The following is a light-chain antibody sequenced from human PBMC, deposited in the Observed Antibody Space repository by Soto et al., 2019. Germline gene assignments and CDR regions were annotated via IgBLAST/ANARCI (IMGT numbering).Light chain of an antibody. CDR3: QHYNSYSEA. CDR2: KAS. CDR1: QTISSW. V-gene: IGKV1-5*03. Sequence: DIQMTQSPSTLSGSVGDRVTITCRARQTISSWLAWYQQKPGKAPKLLIYKASTLKSGVPSRFSGSGSGTELTLTIRSLQPDDFATYYCQHYNSYSEAFGQGTKVEL. J-gene: IGKJ1*01.